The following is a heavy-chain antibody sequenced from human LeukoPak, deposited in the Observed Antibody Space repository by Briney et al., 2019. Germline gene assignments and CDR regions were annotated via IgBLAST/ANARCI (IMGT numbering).Heavy chain of an antibody. CDR2: IYYSGST. CDR1: GGSISSGDYY. V-gene: IGHV4-30-4*08. CDR3: AREALTYCSSTSCYGNWFDP. J-gene: IGHJ5*02. Sequence: SQTLSLTCTVSGGSISSGDYYWSWIRQPPGEGLEWIGYIYYSGSTYHNPSLKSRVTISVDTSKNQFSLKLGSVTAADTAVYYCAREALTYCSSTSCYGNWFDPWGQGTLVTVSS. D-gene: IGHD2-2*01.